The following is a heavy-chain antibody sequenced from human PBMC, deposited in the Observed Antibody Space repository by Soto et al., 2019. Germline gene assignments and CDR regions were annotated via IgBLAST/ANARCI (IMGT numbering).Heavy chain of an antibody. CDR3: ARKAGYGSGSLLDYYYYYSMDV. Sequence: GASVKGSCKASGYTFTSYFISWVRQAPGQGLEWMGWISAYNGNTNYAQKLQGRVTMTTDTSTSTAYMELRSLRSDDTAVYYCARKAGYGSGSLLDYYYYYSMDVWGRGTTVTVSS. CDR1: GYTFTSYF. D-gene: IGHD3-10*01. CDR2: ISAYNGNT. V-gene: IGHV1-18*01. J-gene: IGHJ6*03.